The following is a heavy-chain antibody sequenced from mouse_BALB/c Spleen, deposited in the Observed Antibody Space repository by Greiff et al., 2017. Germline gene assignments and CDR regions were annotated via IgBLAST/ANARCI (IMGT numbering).Heavy chain of an antibody. CDR2: IWSGGST. J-gene: IGHJ4*01. V-gene: IGHV2-4-1*01. Sequence: VKLVESGPGLVQPSQSLSITCTVSGFSLTSYGVHWVRQSPGKGLEWLGVIWSGGSTDSNAAFISRLSISKDNSKSQVFFKMNSLQADDTAIYYCARKPLAMDYWGQGTSVTVSS. CDR1: GFSLTSYG. CDR3: ARKPLAMDY.